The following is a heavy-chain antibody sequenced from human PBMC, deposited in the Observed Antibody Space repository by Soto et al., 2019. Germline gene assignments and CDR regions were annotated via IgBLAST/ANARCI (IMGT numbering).Heavy chain of an antibody. Sequence: GGSLRLSCAASGFTFSSYGMHWVRQAPGKGLEWVAVISYDGSNKYYADSVKGRFTISRDNSKNTLYLQMNSLRAEDTAVYYCAKESLSGYYFDYWGQGTLVTVSS. CDR1: GFTFSSYG. D-gene: IGHD3-22*01. V-gene: IGHV3-30*18. CDR2: ISYDGSNK. CDR3: AKESLSGYYFDY. J-gene: IGHJ4*02.